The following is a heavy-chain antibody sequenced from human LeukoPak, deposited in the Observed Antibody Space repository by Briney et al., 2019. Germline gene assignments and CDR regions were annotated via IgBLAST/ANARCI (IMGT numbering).Heavy chain of an antibody. CDR3: ARVSLDAFDI. Sequence: SETLSLTCTVSGGSISSSSYYWGWIRQPPGKGLEWIGSIYYSGSTYYNPSLKSRVTISVDTSKNQFSLKLSSVTAADTAVYYCARVSLDAFDIWGQGTMVTVSS. CDR2: IYYSGST. CDR1: GGSISSSSYY. V-gene: IGHV4-39*07. J-gene: IGHJ3*02.